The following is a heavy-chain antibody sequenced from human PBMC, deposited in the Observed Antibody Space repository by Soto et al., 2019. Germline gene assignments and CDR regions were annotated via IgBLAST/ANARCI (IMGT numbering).Heavy chain of an antibody. J-gene: IGHJ3*02. CDR3: AKVMPYGDFVEGDLEI. Sequence: QVQLVESGGGVVRPGRSLRLSCAASGFTFSSYAMHWVRQAPGKGLEWVALITYDGSNKYYAASVMGRVTMSRDNSRNTLYLQMNCLRTVDTAVYYCAKVMPYGDFVEGDLEIWSLGTMVTVSS. CDR1: GFTFSSYA. CDR2: ITYDGSNK. D-gene: IGHD4-17*01. V-gene: IGHV3-30*18.